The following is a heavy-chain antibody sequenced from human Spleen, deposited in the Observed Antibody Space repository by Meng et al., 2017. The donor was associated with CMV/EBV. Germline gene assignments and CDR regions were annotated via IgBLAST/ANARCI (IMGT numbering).Heavy chain of an antibody. CDR2: IDISDDT. CDR3: ANSGLAGGMR. V-gene: IGHV3-13*01. D-gene: IGHD6-13*01. CDR1: GFTFSSYD. Sequence: GESLKISCAASGFTFSSYDMHWVRQAPGKGLEWVSSIDISDDTYYLGAVEGRFTISRENAKSSLYLQMNSLIAGDTAVYYCANSGLAGGMRWGQGTLVTVSS. J-gene: IGHJ4*02.